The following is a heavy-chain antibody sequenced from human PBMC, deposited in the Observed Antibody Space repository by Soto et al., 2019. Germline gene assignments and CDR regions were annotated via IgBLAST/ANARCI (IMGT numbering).Heavy chain of an antibody. CDR1: GFTFSSYS. V-gene: IGHV3-30*03. J-gene: IGHJ5*02. CDR2: ISYDGSDG. D-gene: IGHD2-21*02. CDR3: ATGHRGLTGTTVVVTVPGWFDL. Sequence: GGSLRLSCAASGFTFSSYSMHWVRQAPGKGPECVAVISYDGSDGYYADSVRGRFTIARDNSNNMLYLEMNSLRPEDTAVYYCATGHRGLTGTTVVVTVPGWFDLWGQGALVTVSS.